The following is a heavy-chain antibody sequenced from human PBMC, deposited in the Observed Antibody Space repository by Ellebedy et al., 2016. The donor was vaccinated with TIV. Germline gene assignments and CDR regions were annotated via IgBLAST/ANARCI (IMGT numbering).Heavy chain of an antibody. CDR3: ARVMDGNYEDY. J-gene: IGHJ4*02. CDR2: ISSSSSTI. V-gene: IGHV3-48*04. D-gene: IGHD3-3*01. Sequence: PGGSLRLSCAASGFTFSSYWMSWVRQAPGKGLEWVSYISSSSSTIYYADSVKGRFTISRENAKNSLYLQMNSLRVEDTAVYYCARVMDGNYEDYWGQGTLVTVSS. CDR1: GFTFSSYW.